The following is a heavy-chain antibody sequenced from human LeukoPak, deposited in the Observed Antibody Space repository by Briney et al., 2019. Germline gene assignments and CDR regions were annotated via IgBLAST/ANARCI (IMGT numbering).Heavy chain of an antibody. CDR3: AVGYRTVTYGIDV. V-gene: IGHV4-31*03. J-gene: IGHJ6*02. Sequence: PSETLSLTCTVSGGSISSGGYYWSWIRQHPGKGLEWIGYIYYSGSTYYNPSLKSRVTISVDTSKNQFSLKLSSVTAADTAVYYCAVGYRTVTYGIDVWGQGTTVTVSS. D-gene: IGHD4-17*01. CDR2: IYYSGST. CDR1: GGSISSGGYY.